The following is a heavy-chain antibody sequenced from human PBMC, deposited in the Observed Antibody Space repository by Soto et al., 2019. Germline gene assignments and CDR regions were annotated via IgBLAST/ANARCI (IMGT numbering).Heavy chain of an antibody. CDR2: MNPNSGNT. J-gene: IGHJ4*02. Sequence: QVQLVQSGAEVKKPGASVKVSCKASGYTFTSYDINWVRQATGKGLEWMGWMNPNSGNTGYAQKFQGRVTMTSNTSISTAYMELSSLRSEDTAVYYCAREHSSSWRFDYWGQGTLVTVSS. CDR3: AREHSSSWRFDY. V-gene: IGHV1-8*01. D-gene: IGHD6-13*01. CDR1: GYTFTSYD.